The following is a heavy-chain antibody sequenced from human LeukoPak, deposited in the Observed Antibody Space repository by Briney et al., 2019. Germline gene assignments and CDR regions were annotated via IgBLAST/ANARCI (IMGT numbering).Heavy chain of an antibody. D-gene: IGHD3-10*01. J-gene: IGHJ4*02. CDR3: ARNTNYFGSGNSFDY. CDR2: INPNTGDT. V-gene: IGHV1-2*02. Sequence: ASVKVSCKASGYTFTGYHMHWVRQAPGQGLEWMGWINPNTGDTNYAQKFQGRVTMARDTSIDTAYMELSRLKTDDTAVYYCARNTNYFGSGNSFDYWGQGTLVTVSS. CDR1: GYTFTGYH.